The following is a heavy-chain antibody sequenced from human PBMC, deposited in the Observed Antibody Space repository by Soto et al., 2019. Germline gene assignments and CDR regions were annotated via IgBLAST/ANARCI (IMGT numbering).Heavy chain of an antibody. CDR1: GGSISTEDW. CDR2: IYHGGGA. V-gene: IGHV4-4*02. Sequence: SETLSLTCTVSGGSISTEDWWSWVRQPPGKGLEWIGEIYHGGGARYNPSLRRRVTISVDTSKNHFSLRLSSVTAADTAVYYCARFLPRIGGALDFSGQGTLVIVSS. CDR3: ARFLPRIGGALDF. J-gene: IGHJ3*01. D-gene: IGHD2-15*01.